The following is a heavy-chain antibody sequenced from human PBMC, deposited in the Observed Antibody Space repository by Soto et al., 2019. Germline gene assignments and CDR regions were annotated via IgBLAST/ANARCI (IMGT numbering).Heavy chain of an antibody. V-gene: IGHV3-7*03. D-gene: IGHD3-3*01. Sequence: EVQLVESGGGLVQPGGSLRLSCAASGFTFSSYWMSWVRQAPGKGLEWVANIKLDGSEKYYVASVKGRFTISRDNTQNSLYLQMGSLRAEDTAVYYCARIRGGGYDFWTDYPYNYYGVDVWGQGTAVTVSS. CDR2: IKLDGSEK. CDR1: GFTFSSYW. CDR3: ARIRGGGYDFWTDYPYNYYGVDV. J-gene: IGHJ6*02.